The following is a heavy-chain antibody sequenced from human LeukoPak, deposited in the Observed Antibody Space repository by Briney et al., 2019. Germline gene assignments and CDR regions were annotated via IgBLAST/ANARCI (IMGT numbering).Heavy chain of an antibody. CDR1: GYTFTDNY. J-gene: IGHJ3*02. CDR3: ARDIVGAPDAYDI. Sequence: ASVKVSCKASGYTFTDNYLHWVRQAPGQGLEWMGWIIPYSGDTYYAQKFQGRVSMTRDTSMSTAYMELTSLKGDDTAVYYCARDIVGAPDAYDIWGQGTMVTVSS. CDR2: IIPYSGDT. D-gene: IGHD1-26*01. V-gene: IGHV1-2*02.